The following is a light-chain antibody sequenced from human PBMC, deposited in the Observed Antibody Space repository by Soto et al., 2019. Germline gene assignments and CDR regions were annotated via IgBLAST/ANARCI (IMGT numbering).Light chain of an antibody. J-gene: IGKJ4*01. CDR1: QSISSY. Sequence: DIQMTQSPSSLSASVGDRFTITCRASQSISSYLNWYQQKPGKAPKLLIYAASSLQSGVPSRFSGSGSGTDFTLTISSLEPEDFAVYYCQQRSNWLTFGGGTKVDI. CDR3: QQRSNWLT. CDR2: AAS. V-gene: IGKV1-39*01.